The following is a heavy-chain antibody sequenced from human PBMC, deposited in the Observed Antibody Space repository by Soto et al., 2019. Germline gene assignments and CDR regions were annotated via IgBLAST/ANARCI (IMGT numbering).Heavy chain of an antibody. CDR1: GGTFSSYA. CDR3: ARAQGSSTSLETHYYNYYGMAV. V-gene: IGHV1-69*01. D-gene: IGHD2-2*01. Sequence: QVQLVQSGAEVKKPGSSVKVSCKASGGTFSSYAISWARQAPGQGLEWMGGIIPISGTANYAQKFKGRVTITADESTSTAYMEMSSLRSEDTAVYYCARAQGSSTSLETHYYNYYGMAVWGQGPRVTVSS. CDR2: IIPISGTA. J-gene: IGHJ6*02.